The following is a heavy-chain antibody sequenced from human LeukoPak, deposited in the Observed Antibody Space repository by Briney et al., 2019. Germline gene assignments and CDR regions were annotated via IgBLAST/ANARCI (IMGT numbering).Heavy chain of an antibody. V-gene: IGHV3-9*01. J-gene: IGHJ4*02. CDR1: GFTFDDYA. CDR3: AKDKSRFLEWLPFDY. D-gene: IGHD3-3*01. CDR2: ISRNSGSI. Sequence: GGSLRLSCAASGFTFDDYAMHWVRQAPGKGLEWVSGISRNSGSIGYADSVKGRFTISRDNAENSLYLQMNSLRAEDTALYYCAKDKSRFLEWLPFDYWGQGTLVTVSS.